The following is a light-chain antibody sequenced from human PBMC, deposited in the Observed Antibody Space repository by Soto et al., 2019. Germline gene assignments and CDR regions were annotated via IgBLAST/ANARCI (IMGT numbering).Light chain of an antibody. V-gene: IGLV1-44*01. J-gene: IGLJ1*01. CDR2: GDN. Sequence: QSVLTQPPSASGTPGQRVTISCSGSSSNIGTNTVQCHQQLSGTAPKLLMYGDNQRPSRVPDRFSGSKSGTSASLAITGLQSGDEADYYCAAWDAGLNGYVFGTGTKVTVL. CDR3: AAWDAGLNGYV. CDR1: SSNIGTNT.